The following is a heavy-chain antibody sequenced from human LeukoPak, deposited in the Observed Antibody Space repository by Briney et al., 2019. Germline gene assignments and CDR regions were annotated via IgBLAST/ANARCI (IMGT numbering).Heavy chain of an antibody. CDR1: GGSISSSSYY. D-gene: IGHD6-6*01. CDR2: IYYSEST. V-gene: IGHV4-39*01. Sequence: SETLSLTCTVTGGSISSSSYYWGWIRQPPGKGLEWIGSIYYSESTYYNPSLKSRVTISVDTSKNQFSLKLSSVTAADTAVYYCARSYSSSSRNFDYWGQGTLVTVSS. CDR3: ARSYSSSSRNFDY. J-gene: IGHJ4*02.